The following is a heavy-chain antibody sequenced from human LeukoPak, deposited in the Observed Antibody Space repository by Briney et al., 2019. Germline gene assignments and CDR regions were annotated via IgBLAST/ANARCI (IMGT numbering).Heavy chain of an antibody. Sequence: GGSLRLSCAASGFTFSNYGMHWVRQAPGKGLEWVAVISYDGRNKYYGDSVRGRFTISRDNSKNTLYLQMNSLSADDTAVYYCAKPYYYDSSGHFDYWGQGTLVTVSS. V-gene: IGHV3-30*18. D-gene: IGHD3-22*01. CDR1: GFTFSNYG. CDR3: AKPYYYDSSGHFDY. CDR2: ISYDGRNK. J-gene: IGHJ4*02.